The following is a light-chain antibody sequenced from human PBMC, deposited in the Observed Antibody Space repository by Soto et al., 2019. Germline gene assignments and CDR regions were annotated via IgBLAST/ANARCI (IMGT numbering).Light chain of an antibody. CDR3: QSYDSSIVV. CDR1: SGSIASNY. Sequence: NFMLTQPHSVSESPGKTVTISCTRSSGSIASNYVQWYQQRPGSAPTTVIYEDNQRPSGVPDRFSGSIDSSSNSASLTISGLKTEDEADHYCQSYDSSIVVFGGGTKLTVL. J-gene: IGLJ2*01. CDR2: EDN. V-gene: IGLV6-57*04.